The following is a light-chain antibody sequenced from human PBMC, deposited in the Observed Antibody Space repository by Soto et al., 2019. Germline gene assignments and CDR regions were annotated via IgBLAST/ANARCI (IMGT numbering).Light chain of an antibody. CDR1: QSVSSY. CDR3: QQRGDWPLT. Sequence: EIVLTQSPVTLSFSPGERATLSCRASQSVSSYLAWYQQKPGQAPRLLIYDASNRATGIPARFSGSGSGTDFALTISSLEPEDFAVYYCQQRGDWPLTFGGGTRLEI. V-gene: IGKV3-11*01. J-gene: IGKJ5*01. CDR2: DAS.